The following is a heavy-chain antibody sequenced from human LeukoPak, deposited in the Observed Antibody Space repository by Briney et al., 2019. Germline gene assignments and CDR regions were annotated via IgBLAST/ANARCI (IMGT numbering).Heavy chain of an antibody. CDR2: INPSGGST. V-gene: IGHV1-46*01. D-gene: IGHD3-10*01. CDR3: ARGRITMVRGAHNPEDY. Sequence: ASVNVSCKASGYTFTSYAMNWVRQAPGQGLEWMGIINPSGGSTSYAQKFQGRVTMTRDTSTSTVYMELSSLRSEDTAVYYCARGRITMVRGAHNPEDYWGQGTLVTVSS. J-gene: IGHJ4*02. CDR1: GYTFTSYA.